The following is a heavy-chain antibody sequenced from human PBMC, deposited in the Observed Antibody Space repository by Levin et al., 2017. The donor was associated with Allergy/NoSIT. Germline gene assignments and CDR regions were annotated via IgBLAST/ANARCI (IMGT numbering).Heavy chain of an antibody. D-gene: IGHD1-26*01. CDR2: ISYDGRTQ. CDR1: GFTFSSHG. CDR3: AKVRGSYFRADAFDI. J-gene: IGHJ3*02. Sequence: GGSLRLSCAASGFTFSSHGMHWVRQAPGKGLEWVAVISYDGRTQYYVDSVKGRFTISRDNSKNTLYLQMNSLRAEDTAVYYCAKVRGSYFRADAFDIWGQGTMVTVSS. V-gene: IGHV3-30*18.